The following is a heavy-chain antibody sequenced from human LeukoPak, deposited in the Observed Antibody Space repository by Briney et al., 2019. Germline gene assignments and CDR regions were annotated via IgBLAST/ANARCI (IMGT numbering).Heavy chain of an antibody. D-gene: IGHD1-26*01. V-gene: IGHV3-21*01. J-gene: IGHJ4*02. Sequence: GGSLRLSCAASGFSFSSYSMNWVRQAPGKGLEWVSSISSSSSYIYYADSVKGRFTISRDNAKNSLYLQMNSLRAEDTAVYYCAKEGGVGAYDYWGQGTLVTVSS. CDR3: AKEGGVGAYDY. CDR2: ISSSSSYI. CDR1: GFSFSSYS.